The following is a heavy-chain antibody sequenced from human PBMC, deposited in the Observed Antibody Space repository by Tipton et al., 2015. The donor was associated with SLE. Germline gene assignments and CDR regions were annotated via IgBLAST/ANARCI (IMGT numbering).Heavy chain of an antibody. CDR2: ISYDGSNK. CDR3: ARDLSVVVTAGAFDI. CDR1: GFTFSSYA. V-gene: IGHV3-30-3*01. J-gene: IGHJ3*02. Sequence: RSLRLSCAASGFTFSSYAMHWVRQAPGKGLEWVAVISYDGSNKYYADSVKGRFTISRDNSKNTLYLQMNSLRAEDTAVYYCARDLSVVVTAGAFDIWGQGTMVTVSS. D-gene: IGHD2-21*02.